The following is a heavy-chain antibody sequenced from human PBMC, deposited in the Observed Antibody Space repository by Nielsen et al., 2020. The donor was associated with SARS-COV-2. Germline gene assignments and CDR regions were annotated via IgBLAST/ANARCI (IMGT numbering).Heavy chain of an antibody. J-gene: IGHJ4*02. CDR2: IDPSDSYT. D-gene: IGHD1-26*01. Sequence: GEFLKISCKGSGYSFTSNWITWVHQVPGKGLEWVGRIDPSDSYTNYSPSFQGHVTISVDRAISTAFLQWSSLRASDSAMYYCARPASGTYQNPDSWGQGTLVTVTS. CDR3: ARPASGTYQNPDS. CDR1: GYSFTSNW. V-gene: IGHV5-10-1*01.